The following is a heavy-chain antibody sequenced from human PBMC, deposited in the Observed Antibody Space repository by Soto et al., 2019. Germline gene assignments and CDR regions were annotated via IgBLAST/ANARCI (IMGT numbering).Heavy chain of an antibody. V-gene: IGHV4-30-4*01. CDR1: GGSVSSGGDY. Sequence: SETLSLTCTVSGGSVSSGGDYWSWIRQSPGKGLEWIGYISGSGSTGYNPSLKNRLTMSVDRSKNQFTLRLTSVTAADTAVYFCATESGSTYGYFDYWGQGTQVTVSS. J-gene: IGHJ4*02. D-gene: IGHD5-18*01. CDR2: ISGSGST. CDR3: ATESGSTYGYFDY.